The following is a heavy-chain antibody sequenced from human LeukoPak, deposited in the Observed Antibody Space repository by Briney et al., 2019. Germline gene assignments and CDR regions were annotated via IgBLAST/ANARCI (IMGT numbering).Heavy chain of an antibody. CDR3: ARTSPGLRYFDCS. D-gene: IGHD3-9*01. Sequence: SETLSLTCTVSGGSISSSSYYWGWIRQPPGKGLEWIGSIYYRGSTYYNPSLKSRVTISVDTSKNQFSLKLSSVTAADTAVYYCARTSPGLRYFDCSWGQGTLVTVSS. J-gene: IGHJ4*02. CDR1: GGSISSSSYY. V-gene: IGHV4-39*01. CDR2: IYYRGST.